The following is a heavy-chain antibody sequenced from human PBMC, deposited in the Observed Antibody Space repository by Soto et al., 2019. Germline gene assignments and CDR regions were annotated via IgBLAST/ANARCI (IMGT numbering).Heavy chain of an antibody. CDR2: ISGSGGSA. CDR1: GFTFSSYA. CDR3: AKDPRVRSSSWYGDYYYYYGMDV. D-gene: IGHD6-13*01. V-gene: IGHV3-23*01. J-gene: IGHJ6*02. Sequence: QPGGSLRLSCAASGFTFSSYAMSWVRQAPGKGLEWVSAISGSGGSAYYADSVKGRFTISRDNSKNTLYLQMNSLRAEDTAVYYCAKDPRVRSSSWYGDYYYYYGMDVWGQGTTVTVSS.